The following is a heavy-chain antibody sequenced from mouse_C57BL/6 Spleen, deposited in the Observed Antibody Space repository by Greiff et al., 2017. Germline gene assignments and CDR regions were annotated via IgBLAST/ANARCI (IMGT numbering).Heavy chain of an antibody. V-gene: IGHV1-64*01. CDR1: GYTFTSYW. D-gene: IGHD2-10*01. CDR2: IYPNSGST. J-gene: IGHJ2*01. Sequence: QVQLKQSGPELVKPGASVKLSCKASGYTFTSYWMHWVKQRPGQGLEWIGMIYPNSGSTNYNEKFKSKATLTADKSSSTAYMQLSTLTSEDSAVYNCARMAYFYFDYWGQGTTLTVSS. CDR3: ARMAYFYFDY.